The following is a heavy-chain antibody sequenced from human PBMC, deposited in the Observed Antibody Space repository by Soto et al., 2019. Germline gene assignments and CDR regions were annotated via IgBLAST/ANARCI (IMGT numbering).Heavy chain of an antibody. V-gene: IGHV3-15*01. CDR2: VKSKADGGTT. CDR3: TTDRCSSISCSDY. J-gene: IGHJ4*02. Sequence: EVELVESGGGLVQPGGSLRLSCAASGFIFSNAWMNWVRQAPGKGLEWVGRVKSKADGGTTDYAAPVKGRFTISRDDSKDILYLQMNSLETEDTGVYYCTTDRCSSISCSDYWGQGTLVTVSS. CDR1: GFIFSNAW. D-gene: IGHD2-2*01.